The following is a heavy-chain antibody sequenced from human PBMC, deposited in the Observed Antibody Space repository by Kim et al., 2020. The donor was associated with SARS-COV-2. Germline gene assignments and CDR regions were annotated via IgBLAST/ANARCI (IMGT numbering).Heavy chain of an antibody. J-gene: IGHJ4*02. CDR2: INAGNGNI. D-gene: IGHD1-1*01. Sequence: ASVKVSCKASGYIFTDYAIQWVRQAPGQGLEWMGWINAGNGNINYSQKFQGRATLTWDTSANTAYMELSSLRSEDTAVYYCARDLFHTGFDFWGQGTLVTVSS. V-gene: IGHV1-3*01. CDR3: ARDLFHTGFDF. CDR1: GYIFTDYA.